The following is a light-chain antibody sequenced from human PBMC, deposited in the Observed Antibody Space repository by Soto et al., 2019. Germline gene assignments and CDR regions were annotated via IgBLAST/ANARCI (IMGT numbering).Light chain of an antibody. J-gene: IGLJ1*01. CDR3: SSYSSSATLYV. CDR2: EVT. V-gene: IGLV2-14*01. Sequence: QSALTQPASVSGSSGQSISISCTGTSSDIGGSKYVSWYQQHPGTAPKLLIYEVTYRPSGVSDRFSGSKSGNTASLTVSGLQAEDEADYYCSSYSSSATLYVFGTGTKLTVL. CDR1: SSDIGGSKY.